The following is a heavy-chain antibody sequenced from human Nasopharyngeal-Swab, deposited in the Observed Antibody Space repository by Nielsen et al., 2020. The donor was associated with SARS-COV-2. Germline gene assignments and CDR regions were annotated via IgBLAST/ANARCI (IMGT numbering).Heavy chain of an antibody. J-gene: IGHJ6*02. V-gene: IGHV3-48*03. CDR1: GFTFSSYE. Sequence: GESLKISCAASGFTFSSYEMSWVRPAPGKGLEWVSYISSSGSTIYYADSVKGRFTISRDNAKNSLYLQMNSLRAEDTAVYYCARGGMVRGVIITYYYYGMDVWGQGTTVTVSS. CDR2: ISSSGSTI. D-gene: IGHD3-10*01. CDR3: ARGGMVRGVIITYYYYGMDV.